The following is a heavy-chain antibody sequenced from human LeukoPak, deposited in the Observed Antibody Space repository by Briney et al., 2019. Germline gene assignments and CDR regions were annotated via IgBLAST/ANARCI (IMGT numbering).Heavy chain of an antibody. Sequence: PGGSLRLSCAASGFTFSRYGMSWARQAPGKGLEWVSAISGSGDNTYYADSVKGRFTISRDNSRNMLYVQMNSLRAEDTAVYYCAKDPLPYDPWGQGTLVTVSS. V-gene: IGHV3-23*01. CDR1: GFTFSRYG. CDR2: ISGSGDNT. J-gene: IGHJ5*02. CDR3: AKDPLPYDP.